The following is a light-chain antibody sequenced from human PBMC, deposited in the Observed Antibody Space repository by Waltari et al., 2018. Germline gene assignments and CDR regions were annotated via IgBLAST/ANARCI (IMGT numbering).Light chain of an antibody. CDR1: SSDVGGYDY. Sequence: QSALTQPRSVSGSPGQSVTISCTGTSSDVGGYDYVSWYQQHPGEAPKLIIYDVSKWPSGVPDRFSGSKSGNPASLTISGLQAEDEADYYCCSYAGSYTFVFGSATQVSVL. CDR2: DVS. J-gene: IGLJ1*01. CDR3: CSYAGSYTFV. V-gene: IGLV2-11*01.